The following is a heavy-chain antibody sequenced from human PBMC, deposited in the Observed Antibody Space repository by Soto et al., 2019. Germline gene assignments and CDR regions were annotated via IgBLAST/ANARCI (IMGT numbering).Heavy chain of an antibody. CDR1: GFTFSGYA. J-gene: IGHJ4*02. D-gene: IGHD3-10*01. V-gene: IGHV3-15*01. Sequence: GGSLRLSCAASGFTFSGYAFHWVRQAPGKGLEWVGRIKSKTDGGTTDNAAPVKGRFTISRDDSKNTLYLQMNSLKTEDTAVYYCSLYGSGSPSVFDYWGQGTLVTVSS. CDR3: SLYGSGSPSVFDY. CDR2: IKSKTDGGTT.